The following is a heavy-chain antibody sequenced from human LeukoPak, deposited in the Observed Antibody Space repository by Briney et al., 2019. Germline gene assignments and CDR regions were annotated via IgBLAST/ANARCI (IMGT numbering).Heavy chain of an antibody. Sequence: SETLSLTCAVYGGSFSGYYWSWIRQPPGKGLEWIGEINHSGSTNYNPSLKSRVTISVDTSKNQFSLKLSSVTAADTAAYYCARESSYYYYGMDVWGQGTTVTVSS. CDR1: GGSFSGYY. CDR3: ARESSYYYYGMDV. J-gene: IGHJ6*02. V-gene: IGHV4-34*01. CDR2: INHSGST.